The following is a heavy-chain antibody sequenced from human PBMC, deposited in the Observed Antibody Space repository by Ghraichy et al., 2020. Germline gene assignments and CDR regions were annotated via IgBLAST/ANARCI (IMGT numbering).Heavy chain of an antibody. D-gene: IGHD5-18*01. Sequence: GGSLRLSCAASGFTFNTYYMTWVRQAPGQGLEWVANIKQDGSEKYYVESVKGRFTISRDNAKDSVYLQMNSLRAEDTAVYYCGRGGYIYGSNPVDYWGQRTQVIVSS. J-gene: IGHJ4*02. V-gene: IGHV3-7*04. CDR2: IKQDGSEK. CDR1: GFTFNTYY. CDR3: GRGGYIYGSNPVDY.